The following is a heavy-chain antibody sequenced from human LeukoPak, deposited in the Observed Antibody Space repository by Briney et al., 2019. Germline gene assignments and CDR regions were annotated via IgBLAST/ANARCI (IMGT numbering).Heavy chain of an antibody. V-gene: IGHV4-39*01. CDR1: GGSISSSSYY. Sequence: SETLSLTCTVSGGSISSSSYYWGWIRQPPGKGLEWIGSIYYSGSTYYNPSLKSRVTISVDTSKNQFSLKLSSVTAADTAVYYCARQREYYFDYWGQGTLVTVPS. J-gene: IGHJ4*02. CDR3: ARQREYYFDY. CDR2: IYYSGST.